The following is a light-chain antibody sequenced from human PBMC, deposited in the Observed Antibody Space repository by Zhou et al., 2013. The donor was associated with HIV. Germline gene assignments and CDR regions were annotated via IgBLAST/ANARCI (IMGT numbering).Light chain of an antibody. V-gene: IGKV3-15*01. Sequence: ERVMTQSPSTLSLSPGERATLSCRASQSVRSGVAWYQQKPGQAPRLLIYDASTRATGIPPRFSGSGSGTEFILTISSLQTEDFAVYYCQFYNNWPPTWTFGQGTKVEMK. CDR1: QSVRSG. CDR3: QFYNNWPPTWT. CDR2: DAS. J-gene: IGKJ1*01.